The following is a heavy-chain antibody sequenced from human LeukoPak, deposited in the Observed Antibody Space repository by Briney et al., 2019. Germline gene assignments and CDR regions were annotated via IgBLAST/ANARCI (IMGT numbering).Heavy chain of an antibody. J-gene: IGHJ4*02. D-gene: IGHD6-6*01. CDR1: GFTFDDYA. CDR2: ISGDGGST. V-gene: IGHV3-43*02. Sequence: PGGSLRLSCVASGFTFDDYAMHWVRQAPGQGLEWVSLISGDGGSTYSSDSVKGRFTISRDNSKNSLYLQMNSLRTEDTALYFCAREAARWPGEALSPGYWGQGTLVTVSS. CDR3: AREAARWPGEALSPGY.